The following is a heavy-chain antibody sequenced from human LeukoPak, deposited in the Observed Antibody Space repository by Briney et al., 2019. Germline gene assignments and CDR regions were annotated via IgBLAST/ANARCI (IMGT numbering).Heavy chain of an antibody. J-gene: IGHJ4*02. CDR3: ARDNYYYDSSGYYSGYFDY. CDR2: IYAGGNT. CDR1: GFTVTTHY. V-gene: IGHV3-53*01. D-gene: IGHD3-22*01. Sequence: PGGSLRLSCAASGFTVTTHYMSWVRQAPGKGLEWVSVIYAGGNTYYADSVKGRFTISRDNSKNTVYLQMNSLRAEDTAVYYCARDNYYYDSSGYYSGYFDYWGQGTLVTVSS.